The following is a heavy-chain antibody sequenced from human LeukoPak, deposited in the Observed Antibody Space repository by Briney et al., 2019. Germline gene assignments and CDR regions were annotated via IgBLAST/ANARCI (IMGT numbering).Heavy chain of an antibody. V-gene: IGHV1-2*02. CDR1: GCTFTGYY. Sequence: GASVKVSCKASGCTFTGYYMHWVRQAPGQGLEWMGWINPNSGGTNYAQKFQGRVTMTRDTSISTAYMELSRLRSDDTAVYYCARGQGVTMIVVVFEYCGEGTLVTVSS. CDR2: INPNSGGT. CDR3: ARGQGVTMIVVVFEY. D-gene: IGHD3-22*01. J-gene: IGHJ4*02.